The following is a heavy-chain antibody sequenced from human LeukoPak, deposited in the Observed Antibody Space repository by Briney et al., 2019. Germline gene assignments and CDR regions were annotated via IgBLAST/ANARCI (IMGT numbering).Heavy chain of an antibody. J-gene: IGHJ4*02. CDR2: IYWNDDK. Sequence: SGPTLVKPPQTLTLTCTFSGFSLSPRGVGVGWIRQPPGKALEWLALIYWNDDKRYSPSLKSRLTITKDTSKNQVVLTMTNMDPVDTATYYCAHRHRMPHFDYWGQGTLVTVSS. CDR3: AHRHRMPHFDY. V-gene: IGHV2-5*01. CDR1: GFSLSPRGVG. D-gene: IGHD2-15*01.